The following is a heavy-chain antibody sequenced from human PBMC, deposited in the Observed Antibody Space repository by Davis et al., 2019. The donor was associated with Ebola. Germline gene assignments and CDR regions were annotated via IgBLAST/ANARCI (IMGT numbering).Heavy chain of an antibody. J-gene: IGHJ6*02. CDR3: AREAYYYGMDV. CDR2: INHSGST. Sequence: ETLSLTCTVSGGSISSSSYYWGWIRQPPGKGLEWIGEINHSGSTNYNPSLKSRVTISVDTSKNQFSLKLSSVTAADTAVYYCAREAYYYGMDVWGQGTTVTVSS. V-gene: IGHV4-39*07. CDR1: GGSISSSSYY.